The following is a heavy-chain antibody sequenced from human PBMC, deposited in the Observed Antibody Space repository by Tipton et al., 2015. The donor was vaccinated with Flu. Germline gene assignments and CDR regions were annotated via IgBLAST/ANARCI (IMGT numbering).Heavy chain of an antibody. V-gene: IGHV4-34*01. CDR1: GGSFSGYY. CDR3: ARGHTAMVGSLYYYGMDV. CDR2: INHSGST. Sequence: LRLSCAVYGGSFSGYYWSWIRQPPGKGLEWIGEINHSGSTNYNPSLKSRVTISVDTSKNQFSLKLSSVTAADTAVYYCARGHTAMVGSLYYYGMDVWSQVTTVTVSS. D-gene: IGHD5-18*01. J-gene: IGHJ6*02.